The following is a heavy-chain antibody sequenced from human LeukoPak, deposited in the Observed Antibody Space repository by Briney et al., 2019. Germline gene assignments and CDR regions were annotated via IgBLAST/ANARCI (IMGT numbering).Heavy chain of an antibody. CDR1: GGSISSYY. D-gene: IGHD3-3*01. CDR2: IYYSGST. Sequence: PSETLSLTCTVSGGSISSYYWSWIRQPPGKGLEWIGYIYYSGSTNYNPSLKSRVTISVDTSKNQFSLKLSSVTAADTAVYYCARGVLGITIFGVAHYFDYWGQGTLVTVSS. V-gene: IGHV4-59*01. CDR3: ARGVLGITIFGVAHYFDY. J-gene: IGHJ4*02.